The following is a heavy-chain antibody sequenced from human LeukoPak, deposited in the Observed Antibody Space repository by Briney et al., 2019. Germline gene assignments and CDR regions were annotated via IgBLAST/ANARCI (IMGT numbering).Heavy chain of an antibody. V-gene: IGHV4-59*01. CDR1: GASIRSYY. CDR3: ASTDSSGYYTNDY. J-gene: IGHJ4*02. Sequence: PSETLSLTCTVSGASIRSYYWSWIRQPPGKGLEWIGYIYYSGSTNYNPSLKSRVTISVDTSKNQFSLKLSSVSAADTAVYYCASTDSSGYYTNDYWGQGTLVTVSS. CDR2: IYYSGST. D-gene: IGHD3-22*01.